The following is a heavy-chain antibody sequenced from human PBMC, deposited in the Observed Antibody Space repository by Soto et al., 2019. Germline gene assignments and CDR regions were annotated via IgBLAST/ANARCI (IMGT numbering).Heavy chain of an antibody. CDR3: TRVLGYTFEPGKTRYCAMDV. V-gene: IGHV1-69*01. CDR1: GGTFSKDA. Sequence: QVQLVQSGTEVKKPGSSVTVSCKTSGGTFSKDAINWVRQAPGQGLEWMGLLTPVFGSPIYAQKFQGRIRITADESTITAFMDQSSLRSEDTAVYYCTRVLGYTFEPGKTRYCAMDVWGQGTTVSVSS. CDR2: LTPVFGSP. D-gene: IGHD5-18*01. J-gene: IGHJ6*02.